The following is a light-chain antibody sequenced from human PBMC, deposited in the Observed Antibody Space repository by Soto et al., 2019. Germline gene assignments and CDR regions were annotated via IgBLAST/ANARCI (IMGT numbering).Light chain of an antibody. CDR2: TAS. Sequence: DIQMTQSPSSLSASVGDRVSITCRASQDISSSLAWYQREPGKVPKLLIYTASTLQSGVPSRFSGSGSETDFTLTITSLQPEDAATYYCQNYNSAPLTFGGGTKVEIK. V-gene: IGKV1-27*01. CDR3: QNYNSAPLT. CDR1: QDISSS. J-gene: IGKJ4*01.